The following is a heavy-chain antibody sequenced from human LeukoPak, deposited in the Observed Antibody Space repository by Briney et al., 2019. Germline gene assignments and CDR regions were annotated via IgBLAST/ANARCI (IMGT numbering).Heavy chain of an antibody. Sequence: GGSLRLSCAASGFAFSSYAMSWVRQAPGKGLEWVSAITGSGDSTYYADSVKGRFTFSRDNSKNTLYLQMNSLRAEDTAVYYCARRSSSGRYFDYWGQGTLVTVSS. V-gene: IGHV3-23*01. CDR3: ARRSSSGRYFDY. J-gene: IGHJ4*02. D-gene: IGHD3-22*01. CDR1: GFAFSSYA. CDR2: ITGSGDST.